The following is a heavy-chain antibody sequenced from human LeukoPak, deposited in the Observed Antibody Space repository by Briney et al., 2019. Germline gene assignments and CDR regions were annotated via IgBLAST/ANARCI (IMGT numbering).Heavy chain of an antibody. D-gene: IGHD5-18*01. J-gene: IGHJ4*02. CDR1: GFTLSSYG. CDR3: AKGSQLWLLAY. CDR2: IRSDGSNK. V-gene: IGHV3-30*02. Sequence: GGSLRLSCAASGFTLSSYGMHWVRQAPGKGLEWVAFIRSDGSNKYYADSVKGRFTISRDNSKSTLYLQMNSLRAEDTAVYYCAKGSQLWLLAYWGQGTLVTVSS.